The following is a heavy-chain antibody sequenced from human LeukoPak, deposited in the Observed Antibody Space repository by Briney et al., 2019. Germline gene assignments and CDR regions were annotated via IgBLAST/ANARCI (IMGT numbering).Heavy chain of an antibody. CDR2: ISGDGGST. J-gene: IGHJ3*02. D-gene: IGHD6-19*01. Sequence: GGSLRLSCAASGFTFDDYAMHWVRQAPGKGLEWVPLISGDGGSTYYADSVKGRFTISRDNSKNSLYLQMNSLRTEDTALYYCAKDQEQWLTYAFDIWGQGTMVTVSS. CDR1: GFTFDDYA. V-gene: IGHV3-43*02. CDR3: AKDQEQWLTYAFDI.